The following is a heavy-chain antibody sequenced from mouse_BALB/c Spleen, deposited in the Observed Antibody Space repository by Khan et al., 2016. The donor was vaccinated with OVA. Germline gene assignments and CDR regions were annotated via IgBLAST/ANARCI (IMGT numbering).Heavy chain of an antibody. CDR2: INPRNGYT. D-gene: IGHD2-14*01. J-gene: IGHJ4*01. V-gene: IGHV1-4*01. Sequence: QMQLEESGAELARPGASVKMSCKASGYTFTSYTMHWVKQRPGQGLEWIGYINPRNGYTNYNQKFKDKATLTADKSSSTAYMQLSSLTSEDSAVYYCARRTTGYAMDYWGQGTSVTVSS. CDR1: GYTFTSYT. CDR3: ARRTTGYAMDY.